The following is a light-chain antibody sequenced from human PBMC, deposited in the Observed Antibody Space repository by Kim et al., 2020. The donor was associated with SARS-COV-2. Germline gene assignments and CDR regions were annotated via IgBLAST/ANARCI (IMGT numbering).Light chain of an antibody. CDR3: QSYDSSLSGFYV. J-gene: IGLJ1*01. Sequence: VTVACAGSGSNSGAGYDVHWYQQLPGTAPKLLIYDNTNRPSGVPDRFSGSNSGTSASLAITGLRAEDEADYYCQSYDSSLSGFYVFGTGTKVTVL. CDR1: GSNSGAGYD. V-gene: IGLV1-40*01. CDR2: DNT.